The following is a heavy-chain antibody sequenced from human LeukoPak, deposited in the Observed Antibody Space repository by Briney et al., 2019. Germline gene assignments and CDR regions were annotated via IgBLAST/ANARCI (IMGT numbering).Heavy chain of an antibody. CDR1: GYTFTGYY. J-gene: IGHJ6*03. CDR2: INPNSGGT. Sequence: ASVKVSCKASGYTFTGYYFHWVRQAPGQGLEWMGWINPNSGGTNYAQRFQGRVTLTWDTSISTAYMELNRLTSDDTAVYYCAASDGQIKSGYYYYRYVWGKGNSVTVSS. D-gene: IGHD3-10*01. V-gene: IGHV1-2*02. CDR3: AASDGQIKSGYYYYRYV.